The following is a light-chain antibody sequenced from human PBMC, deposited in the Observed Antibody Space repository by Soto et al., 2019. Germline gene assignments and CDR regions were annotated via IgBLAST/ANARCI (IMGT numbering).Light chain of an antibody. CDR1: QSVRSN. J-gene: IGKJ2*01. CDR2: GAS. V-gene: IGKV3-15*01. CDR3: QHYGTSLYT. Sequence: EIVMTQSPATLSVSPGERATLSCRASQSVRSNLARYQQKLGQAPRLLIYGASTRATGIPARFSGSGSGTEFTLTISSLQSEDFAIFYCQHYGTSLYTFGQGTKLEIK.